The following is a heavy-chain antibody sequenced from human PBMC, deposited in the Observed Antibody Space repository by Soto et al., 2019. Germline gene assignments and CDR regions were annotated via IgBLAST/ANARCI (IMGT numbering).Heavy chain of an antibody. V-gene: IGHV4-4*07. CDR3: ARDEYYDSNNWFEH. J-gene: IGHJ5*02. CDR1: GGSIRNYY. D-gene: IGHD3-22*01. CDR2: VYSTGTT. Sequence: PSETLSLTCTVSGGSIRNYYWIWIRQPAGKGLEWIGRVYSTGTTNYNPSLRSRVAMSVDTSKNQFSLRLDSVTAADTATYFCARDEYYDSNNWFEHWGLGTLVTVSS.